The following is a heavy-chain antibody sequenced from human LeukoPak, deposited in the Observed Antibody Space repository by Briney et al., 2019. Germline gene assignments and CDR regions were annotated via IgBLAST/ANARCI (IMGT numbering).Heavy chain of an antibody. V-gene: IGHV4-38-2*02. CDR1: GYSISSGYY. Sequence: SETLSLTCTVSGYSISSGYYWGWIRQPPGKGLEWIGSICHSGSTYYNPSLKSRVTISVDTSKNQFSLKLSSVTAADTAVYYCARDWMATMGFDYWGQGTLVTVSS. CDR2: ICHSGST. CDR3: ARDWMATMGFDY. J-gene: IGHJ4*02. D-gene: IGHD5-12*01.